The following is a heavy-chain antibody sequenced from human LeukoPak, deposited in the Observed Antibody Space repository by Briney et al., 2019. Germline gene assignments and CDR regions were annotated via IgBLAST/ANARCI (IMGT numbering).Heavy chain of an antibody. J-gene: IGHJ4*02. Sequence: GGSLRLSCAASGFTFSSYGMHWVRQAPGKGLEWVAFIRYDGSNKYYADSVKGRFTISRDNSRNTLYLQMNGLRAEDTAVYYCAKSANYDSIDYWGQGTLVTVSS. V-gene: IGHV3-30*02. CDR2: IRYDGSNK. CDR1: GFTFSSYG. D-gene: IGHD3-3*01. CDR3: AKSANYDSIDY.